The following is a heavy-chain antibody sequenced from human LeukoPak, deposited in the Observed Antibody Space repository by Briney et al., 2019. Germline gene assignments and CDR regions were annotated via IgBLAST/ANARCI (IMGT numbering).Heavy chain of an antibody. CDR2: IKSKTDGGTT. CDR1: GFTFSNAW. J-gene: IGHJ6*03. Sequence: GGSLRLSCAASGFTFSNAWMSWVRQAPGKGLEWVGRIKSKTDGGTTDYAAPVKGRFTISRDDSKNTLYLQMNSLKTEDTAVYYCTTLRVVVVVTYYYYYMDVWGKGTTVTISS. V-gene: IGHV3-15*01. CDR3: TTLRVVVVVTYYYYYMDV. D-gene: IGHD2-21*02.